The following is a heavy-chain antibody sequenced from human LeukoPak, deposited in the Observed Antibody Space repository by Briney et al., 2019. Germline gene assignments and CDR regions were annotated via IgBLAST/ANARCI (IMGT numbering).Heavy chain of an antibody. V-gene: IGHV1-2*02. J-gene: IGHJ6*02. D-gene: IGHD6-19*01. CDR1: GYTFTGYY. Sequence: GASVKVSCKASGYTFTGYYMHWVRQAPGQGLEWMGWINPNSGGTNYAQKFQGRVTMTRDTSISTAYMELSRLRSDDTAVYYCARDGYSSGWYDHYGMDAWGQGTTVTVSS. CDR3: ARDGYSSGWYDHYGMDA. CDR2: INPNSGGT.